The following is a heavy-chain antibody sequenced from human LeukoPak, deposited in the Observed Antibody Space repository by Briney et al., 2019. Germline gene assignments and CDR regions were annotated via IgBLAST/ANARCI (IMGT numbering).Heavy chain of an antibody. J-gene: IGHJ6*03. V-gene: IGHV1-18*01. Sequence: ASVKVSCKASGYIFSSYGITWVRQAPGQGLEWMGWISGYNGNTNYAQKIQGRVTMTTDTSSSTAYMELRSLKSDDTAVYYCARRSGDIVVVPGASTTKYYYYYMDVWGKGTTVTVSS. CDR1: GYIFSSYG. CDR3: ARRSGDIVVVPGASTTKYYYYYMDV. D-gene: IGHD2-2*01. CDR2: ISGYNGNT.